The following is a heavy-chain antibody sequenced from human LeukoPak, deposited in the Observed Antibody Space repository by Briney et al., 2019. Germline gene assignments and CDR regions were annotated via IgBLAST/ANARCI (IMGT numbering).Heavy chain of an antibody. J-gene: IGHJ4*02. D-gene: IGHD5-18*01. Sequence: GEFLKISCKGSGYTFTNSWIGWVRQTPGKGLEWMGSIYPGDSDTRYNPSFQGQVTISVDKSISTAYLQWSSLQASNAAMYYCAIRAYSYEYFDFWGQGTLVTVSS. V-gene: IGHV5-51*01. CDR1: GYTFTNSW. CDR3: AIRAYSYEYFDF. CDR2: IYPGDSDT.